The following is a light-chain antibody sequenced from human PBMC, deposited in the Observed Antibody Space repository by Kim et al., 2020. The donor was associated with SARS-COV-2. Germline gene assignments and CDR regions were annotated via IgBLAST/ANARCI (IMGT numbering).Light chain of an antibody. J-gene: IGKJ4*01. CDR1: QGIGNY. V-gene: IGKV1-27*01. CDR2: GAS. CDR3: QKYNSAPLT. Sequence: ASVGDRVTITCRASQGIGNYLAWYQQKPGKGPKRLIYGASTLESGVPSRFSGSGSGTEFTLTISSLQPEDVATYYCQKYNSAPLTFGGGTKVDIK.